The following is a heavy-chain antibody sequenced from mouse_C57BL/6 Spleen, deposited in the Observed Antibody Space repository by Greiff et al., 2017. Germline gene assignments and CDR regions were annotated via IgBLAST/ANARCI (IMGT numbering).Heavy chain of an antibody. V-gene: IGHV1-9*01. CDR3: ARSEITTVVDPPLFYYAMDY. D-gene: IGHD1-1*01. CDR2: ILPGSGST. J-gene: IGHJ4*01. Sequence: QVQLQQSGAELMKPGASVKLSCKATGYTFTGYWIEWVKQRPGHGLEWIGEILPGSGSTNYNEKFKGKATFTADTSSNTAYMQLSSLTTEDSAIYYCARSEITTVVDPPLFYYAMDYWGQGTSVTVSS. CDR1: GYTFTGYW.